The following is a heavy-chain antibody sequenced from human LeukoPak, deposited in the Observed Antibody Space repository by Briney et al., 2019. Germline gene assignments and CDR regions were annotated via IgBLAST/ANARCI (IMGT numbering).Heavy chain of an antibody. V-gene: IGHV1-24*01. D-gene: IGHD3-3*01. J-gene: IGHJ6*02. CDR1: GYTLTELS. CDR3: ATKNRDFWSGYPTDYYYDGMDV. CDR2: FDPEDGEA. Sequence: ASVKVSCKVSGYTLTELSMHWVRQAPGKGLEWMGGFDPEDGEAIYAQKFQGRVTMTEDTSTDTAYMELSSLRSEDTAVYYCATKNRDFWSGYPTDYYYDGMDVWGQGTTVTVSS.